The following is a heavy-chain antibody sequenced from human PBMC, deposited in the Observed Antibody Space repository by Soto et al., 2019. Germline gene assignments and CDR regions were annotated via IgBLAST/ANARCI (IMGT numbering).Heavy chain of an antibody. J-gene: IGHJ4*02. CDR2: ISAYNGNT. Sequence: ASVHVSFHASGSTFPSYVISLVRQDPGQGLEWMGWISAYNGNTNYAQKLQGRVTMTTDTSTSTAYMEMRSLRSDDTAVYYCAKYLHDNGSCSFDSWGKEPLIT. D-gene: IGHD4-17*01. CDR1: GSTFPSYV. V-gene: IGHV1-18*01. CDR3: AKYLHDNGSCSFDS.